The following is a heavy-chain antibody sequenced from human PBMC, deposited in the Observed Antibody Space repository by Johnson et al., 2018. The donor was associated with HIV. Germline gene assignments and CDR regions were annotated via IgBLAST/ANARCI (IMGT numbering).Heavy chain of an antibody. CDR3: ARDRRQFLEWLSDAFDI. J-gene: IGHJ3*02. D-gene: IGHD3-3*01. CDR2: IYSGGST. Sequence: QVQLVESGGGVVQPGRSLRLSCAASGFTFSSYGMHWVRQAPGKGLEWVSVIYSGGSTYYADSVKGRFTISRDNSKNTLYLQMNSLRAEDTAVYYCARDRRQFLEWLSDAFDIWGQGTMVTASS. CDR1: GFTFSSYG. V-gene: IGHV3-NL1*01.